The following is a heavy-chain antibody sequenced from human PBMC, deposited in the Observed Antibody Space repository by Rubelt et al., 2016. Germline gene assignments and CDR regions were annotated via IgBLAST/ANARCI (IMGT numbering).Heavy chain of an antibody. V-gene: IGHV4-59*08. CDR3: ATHVRTTPFDY. J-gene: IGHJ4*02. Sequence: QVQLQESGPGLVKPSETLSLTCTVSGGSISSYYWSWIRQPPGKGLEWIGYIYYSGSTNYNPSLKSRVTISVDTSKNQFPLKLSSVTAADTAVYYCATHVRTTPFDYWGQGTLVTVSS. CDR1: GGSISSYY. CDR2: IYYSGST. D-gene: IGHD4-11*01.